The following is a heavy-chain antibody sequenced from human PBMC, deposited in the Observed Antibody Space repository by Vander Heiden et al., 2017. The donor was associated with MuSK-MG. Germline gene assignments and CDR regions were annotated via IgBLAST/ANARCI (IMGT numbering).Heavy chain of an antibody. V-gene: IGHV3-23*04. CDR3: AKGEGGAVAGIDY. Sequence: EVQLVESGGGLVQPGGSLRLSCAASGFTFSSYAMSWVRQAPGKGLEWVSAISGSGGSTYYADAVKGRFTISRDNSKNTMYLQMKSMRAEDTAVYYCAKGEGGAVAGIDYWGQGTMVTVSS. CDR1: GFTFSSYA. CDR2: ISGSGGST. J-gene: IGHJ4*02. D-gene: IGHD6-19*01.